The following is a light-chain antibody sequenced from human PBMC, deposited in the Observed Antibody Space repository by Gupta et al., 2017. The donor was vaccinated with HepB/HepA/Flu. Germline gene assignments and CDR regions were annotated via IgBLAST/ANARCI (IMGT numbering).Light chain of an antibody. Sequence: DIVMTQSPDSLAVSLGERATINCKSSQSVLFNSDNKNYLAWYQQRPGQPPNLLIYWASTRESGVPDRFTGSGSGTDFPLTISSLQAEDVAVYYCQQYYSSMSFGGGTKVEIK. CDR3: QQYYSSMS. CDR2: WAS. V-gene: IGKV4-1*01. CDR1: QSVLFNSDNKNY. J-gene: IGKJ4*01.